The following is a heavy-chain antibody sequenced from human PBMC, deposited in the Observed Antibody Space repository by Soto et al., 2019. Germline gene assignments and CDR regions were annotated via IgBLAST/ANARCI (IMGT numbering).Heavy chain of an antibody. J-gene: IGHJ5*02. D-gene: IGHD6-13*01. Sequence: QVQLVQSGAEVKKPGSSVKVSCKASGGTFSSYTISWVRQAPGQGLEWMGRIIPILGIANYAQKFQGRVTITADKSTSTAYMELSSLRSEDTAVYSCARDTVAAAGTTFDPWGQGTLVTVSS. CDR3: ARDTVAAAGTTFDP. V-gene: IGHV1-69*08. CDR2: IIPILGIA. CDR1: GGTFSSYT.